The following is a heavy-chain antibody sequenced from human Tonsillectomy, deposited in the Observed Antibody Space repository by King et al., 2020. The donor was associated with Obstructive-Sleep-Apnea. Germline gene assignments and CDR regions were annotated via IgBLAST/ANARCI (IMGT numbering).Heavy chain of an antibody. Sequence: VQLVESGGGLVKPGGSLRLSCAASGFTFSDYYMSWIRQAPGKGLEWVSYISSSSSYTNYADSVKGRFTITRDNAKNSLYLQMNSLRAEDTAVYYCAREILQQGGLRFLEWYNRAYYYGMDVWGQGTTVTVSS. CDR2: ISSSSSYT. CDR1: GFTFSDYY. D-gene: IGHD3-3*01. V-gene: IGHV3-11*06. J-gene: IGHJ6*02. CDR3: AREILQQGGLRFLEWYNRAYYYGMDV.